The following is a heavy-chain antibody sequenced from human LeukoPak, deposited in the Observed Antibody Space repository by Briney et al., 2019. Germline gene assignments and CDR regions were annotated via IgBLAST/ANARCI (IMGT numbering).Heavy chain of an antibody. Sequence: ASVKVSCKASGYTFTGYDINWVRQATGQGLEWMGWMNPNSGNTGYAQKFQGRVTITRNTSISTAYMELSSLRSEDTAVYYCARSFLVSAPPGMDVWGQGTTVTVSS. V-gene: IGHV1-8*03. CDR2: MNPNSGNT. CDR3: ARSFLVSAPPGMDV. CDR1: GYTFTGYD. D-gene: IGHD3-3*01. J-gene: IGHJ6*02.